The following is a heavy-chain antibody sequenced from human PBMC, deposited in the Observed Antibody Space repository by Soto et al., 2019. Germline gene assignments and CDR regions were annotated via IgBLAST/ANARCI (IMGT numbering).Heavy chain of an antibody. D-gene: IGHD3-22*01. Sequence: GASVKVSCKASGGTFSSHAISWVRQAPGQGPEWMGGIIPIFGTANYAQKFQGRVTITADESTSTAYMELSSLRSEDTAVYYCARCGIYYYYDSSGYYYPFGVWGQGTTVTVSS. J-gene: IGHJ6*02. CDR2: IIPIFGTA. CDR3: ARCGIYYYYDSSGYYYPFGV. V-gene: IGHV1-69*13. CDR1: GGTFSSHA.